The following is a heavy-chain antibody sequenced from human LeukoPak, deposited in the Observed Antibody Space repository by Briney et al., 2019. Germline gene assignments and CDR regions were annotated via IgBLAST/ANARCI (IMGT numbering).Heavy chain of an antibody. CDR3: ATAARRGGSFDY. CDR1: GYTLTELS. CDR2: FDPEDGET. J-gene: IGHJ4*02. V-gene: IGHV1-24*01. Sequence: APVKVSCKVSGYTLTELSMHWVRQAPGKGLEWMGGFDPEDGETIYAQKFQGRVTMTEDTSTDTAYMELSSLRSEDTAVYYCATAARRGGSFDYWGQGTLVTVSS. D-gene: IGHD3-16*01.